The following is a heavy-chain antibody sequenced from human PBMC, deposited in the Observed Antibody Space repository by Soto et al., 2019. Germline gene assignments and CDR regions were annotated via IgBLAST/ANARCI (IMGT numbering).Heavy chain of an antibody. Sequence: ASVKVSCKASGYTFTSYYMHWVRQAPGQGLEWMGIINPSGGSTSYAQKFQGRVTMTRDTSTSTVYMELSSLRSEDTAVYYCARAFHLDYYDSSAPAFDIWGQGTMVTVS. CDR3: ARAFHLDYYDSSAPAFDI. CDR1: GYTFTSYY. J-gene: IGHJ3*02. D-gene: IGHD3-22*01. V-gene: IGHV1-46*01. CDR2: INPSGGST.